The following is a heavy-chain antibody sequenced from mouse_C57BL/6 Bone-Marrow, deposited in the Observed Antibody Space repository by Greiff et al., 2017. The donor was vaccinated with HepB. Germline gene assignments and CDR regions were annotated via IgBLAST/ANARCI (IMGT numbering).Heavy chain of an antibody. J-gene: IGHJ4*01. CDR2: IWSGGST. CDR3: ARHLYDYGGDYYDMDY. CDR1: GFSLTSYG. V-gene: IGHV2-2*01. D-gene: IGHD2-4*01. Sequence: QVQLKESGPGLVQPSQSLSITCTVSGFSLTSYGVHWVRQSPGKGLEWLGVIWSGGSTDYNAAFISSLSISKDNSESQVVYIMNSLQADETAIYYCARHLYDYGGDYYDMDYWGRGTSVTVSA.